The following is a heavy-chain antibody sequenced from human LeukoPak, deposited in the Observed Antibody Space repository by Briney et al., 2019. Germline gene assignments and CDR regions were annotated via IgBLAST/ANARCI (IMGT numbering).Heavy chain of an antibody. CDR3: AKDHTARVDTAMSD. CDR2: ISYDGSNK. J-gene: IGHJ4*02. V-gene: IGHV3-30*18. CDR1: GFTFSSYG. D-gene: IGHD5-18*01. Sequence: QPGRSLRLSCAASGFTFSSYGMHWVRQAPGKGLEWVAVISYDGSNKYYADSVKGRFTISRDNSKNTLYLQMNSLRAEDTAVYYCAKDHTARVDTAMSDWGQGTPVTVSS.